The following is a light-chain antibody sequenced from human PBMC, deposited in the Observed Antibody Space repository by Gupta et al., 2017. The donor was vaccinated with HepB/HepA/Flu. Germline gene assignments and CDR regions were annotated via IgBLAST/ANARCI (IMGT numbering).Light chain of an antibody. CDR3: QRYGTSRT. V-gene: IGKV3-20*01. Sequence: EIVLTQSTGTLSLSPRERATLSCRASQSIPNSYLAWYQQKPGQAPRLLIYGTSSRATDIPDRFSGSGSGTDFTLTISRLELEDFAVYYCQRYGTSRTFGQGTKVEIK. CDR1: QSIPNSY. CDR2: GTS. J-gene: IGKJ1*01.